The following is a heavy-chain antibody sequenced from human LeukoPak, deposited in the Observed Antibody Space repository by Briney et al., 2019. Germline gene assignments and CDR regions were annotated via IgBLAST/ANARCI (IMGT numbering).Heavy chain of an antibody. J-gene: IGHJ6*02. CDR1: GYTFTSYD. V-gene: IGHV1-8*01. CDR2: MNPNSGNT. D-gene: IGHD3-9*01. CDR3: ARGPAQLRYFDWLSRDYGMDV. Sequence: ASVKVSCKASGYTFTSYDINWVRQATGQGLEWMGRMNPNSGNTGYAQKFQGRVTMTRNTSISTAYMELSSLRSEDTAVYYCARGPAQLRYFDWLSRDYGMDVWGQGTTVTVSS.